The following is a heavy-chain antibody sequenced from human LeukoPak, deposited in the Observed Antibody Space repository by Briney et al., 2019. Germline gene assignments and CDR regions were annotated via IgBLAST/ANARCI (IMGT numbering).Heavy chain of an antibody. Sequence: GGSLRLSCAASGFTFSSYGMHWVRQAPGKGLEWVGVTSYDGSNKYYADSVKGRFTTSRDNSKNTLYLQMNSLRAEDTAVYYCAKEDYYDSSGYYFRRWFDPWGQGTLVTVSS. V-gene: IGHV3-30*18. J-gene: IGHJ5*02. CDR3: AKEDYYDSSGYYFRRWFDP. D-gene: IGHD3-22*01. CDR1: GFTFSSYG. CDR2: TSYDGSNK.